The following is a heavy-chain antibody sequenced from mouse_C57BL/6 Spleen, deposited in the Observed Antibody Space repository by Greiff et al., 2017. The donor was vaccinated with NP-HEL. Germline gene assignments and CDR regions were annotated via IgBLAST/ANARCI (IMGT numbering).Heavy chain of an antibody. J-gene: IGHJ3*01. V-gene: IGHV5-16*01. CDR3: AREGGAGYEGFAY. CDR2: INYDGSST. D-gene: IGHD3-2*02. CDR1: GFTFSDYY. Sequence: EVKLMESEGGLVQPGSSMKLSCTASGFTFSDYYMAWVRQVPEKGLEWVANINYDGSSTYYLDSLKSRFIISRDNAKNILYLQMSSRKSEDTATYYWAREGGAGYEGFAYWGQGTLVTVSA.